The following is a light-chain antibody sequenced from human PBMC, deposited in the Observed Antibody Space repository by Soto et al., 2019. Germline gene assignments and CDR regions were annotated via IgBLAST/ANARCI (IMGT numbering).Light chain of an antibody. CDR2: GAS. CDR1: QSVSSN. J-gene: IGKJ2*01. V-gene: IGKV3-15*01. Sequence: EIVMTQSPATLSVSLGERATLSCRASQSVSSNLAWYQQKPGQAPSLPTYGASTRATGIPASFGGSGSGTEFTLTISSLQSEDFAVYYCQQYNNWPWYTFGQGTKLEIK. CDR3: QQYNNWPWYT.